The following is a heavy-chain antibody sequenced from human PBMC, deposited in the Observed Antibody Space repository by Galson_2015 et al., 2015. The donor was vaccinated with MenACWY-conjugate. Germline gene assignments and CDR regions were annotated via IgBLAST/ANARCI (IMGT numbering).Heavy chain of an antibody. CDR2: ICAGGISI. Sequence: SLRLSCAASGFASRDFCMHWVPQAPGKGLECVSRICAGGISIMYGDSVRGRFTISRDDAENTLYLQMDSLRADDTAVYFCVRGSSGWNFDYWGRGTLVTVSS. V-gene: IGHV3-74*03. J-gene: IGHJ4*02. CDR3: VRGSSGWNFDY. D-gene: IGHD6-19*01. CDR1: GFASRDFC.